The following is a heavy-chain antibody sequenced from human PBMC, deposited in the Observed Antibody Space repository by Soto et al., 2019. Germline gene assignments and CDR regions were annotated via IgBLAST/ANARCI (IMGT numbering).Heavy chain of an antibody. Sequence: ASVKVSCKASGYTFTGYYMHWVRQAPGQGLEWMGWINPNSGGTNYAQKFQGWVTMTRDTSISTAYMELSRLRSDDTAVYYCARDRSTGQGAFDIWGQGTMVTVSS. CDR3: ARDRSTGQGAFDI. V-gene: IGHV1-2*04. D-gene: IGHD1-1*01. CDR1: GYTFTGYY. CDR2: INPNSGGT. J-gene: IGHJ3*02.